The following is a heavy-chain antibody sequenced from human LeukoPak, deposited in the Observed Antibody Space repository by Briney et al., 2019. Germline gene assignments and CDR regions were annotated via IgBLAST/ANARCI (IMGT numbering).Heavy chain of an antibody. CDR1: GFTFSSYG. J-gene: IGHJ4*02. CDR3: ARGPVVVVAATPDY. D-gene: IGHD2-15*01. CDR2: ISYDGSNK. Sequence: QPGGSLRLSCAASGFTFSSYGMHWVRQAPGKGLEWVAVISYDGSNKYYADSVKGRFTISRDNSKNTLYLQMNSLRAEDTAVYYCARGPVVVVAATPDYWGQGTLVTVSS. V-gene: IGHV3-30*19.